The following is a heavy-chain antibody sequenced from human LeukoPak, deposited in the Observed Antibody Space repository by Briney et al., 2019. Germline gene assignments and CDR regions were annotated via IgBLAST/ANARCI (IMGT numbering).Heavy chain of an antibody. V-gene: IGHV4-39*07. Sequence: PSETLSLTCTVSGGSIDSSNYYWGWIRQPPGKGLEWIGSISYSGSSYYNPSLKSRVTISVDTSRNQFSLKLSSVTAADTAVYYCARATMVRGVRHYYYYMDVWGKGTTVTISS. D-gene: IGHD3-10*01. J-gene: IGHJ6*03. CDR3: ARATMVRGVRHYYYYMDV. CDR2: ISYSGSS. CDR1: GGSIDSSNYY.